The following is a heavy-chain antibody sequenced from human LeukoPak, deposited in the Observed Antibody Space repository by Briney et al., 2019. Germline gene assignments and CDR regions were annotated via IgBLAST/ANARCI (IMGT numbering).Heavy chain of an antibody. D-gene: IGHD3-22*01. CDR3: ARDGGYYYDSSGSYFDY. V-gene: IGHV1-69*01. CDR1: GGTFSSYA. J-gene: IGHJ4*02. CDR2: IIPIFGTA. Sequence: SVKVSCKASGGTFSSYAISWVRQAPGQGLEWMGGIIPIFGTANYAQKFQGRVTITADESTSTAYMELSSLRSEDTAVYYCARDGGYYYDSSGSYFDYWGQGALVTVSS.